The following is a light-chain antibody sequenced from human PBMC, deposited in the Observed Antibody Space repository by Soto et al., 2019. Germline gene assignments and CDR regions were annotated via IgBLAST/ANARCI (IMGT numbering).Light chain of an antibody. Sequence: QSVLTQPASVSGSPGQSITISCTGTSSVVGSYNLVSWYQQHPGKAPKLMISEVTKRPSGASNRFSGSKSGNTASLTISGLQAEDEADYYCCSYAGSSTYVFGTGTKVTVL. CDR1: SSVVGSYNL. J-gene: IGLJ1*01. CDR2: EVT. CDR3: CSYAGSSTYV. V-gene: IGLV2-23*02.